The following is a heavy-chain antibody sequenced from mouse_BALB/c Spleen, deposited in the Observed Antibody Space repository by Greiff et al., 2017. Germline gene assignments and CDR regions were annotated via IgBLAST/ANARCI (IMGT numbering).Heavy chain of an antibody. Sequence: EVQGVESGGDLVKPGGSLKLSCAASGFTFSSYGMSWVRQTPDKRLEWVATISSGGSYTYYPDSVKGRFTISRDNAKNTLYLQMSSLKSEDTAMYYCARQNYGNYEFAYWGQGTLVTVSA. V-gene: IGHV5-6*01. D-gene: IGHD2-1*01. CDR2: ISSGGSYT. CDR3: ARQNYGNYEFAY. J-gene: IGHJ3*01. CDR1: GFTFSSYG.